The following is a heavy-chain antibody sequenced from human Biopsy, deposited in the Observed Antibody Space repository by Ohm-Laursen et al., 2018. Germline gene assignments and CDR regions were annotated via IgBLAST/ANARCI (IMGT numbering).Heavy chain of an antibody. CDR1: GWTFSDYR. J-gene: IGHJ4*02. CDR2: INQSGST. Sequence: SDTLSLTWVVFGWTFSDYRWTWIRQPPGKGLEWIGQINQSGSTNYNPSLKSRVTISADASKYEFSLRLTSVTAADTAVYFCGNEVYGRDYWGLGARVTVSS. D-gene: IGHD4-17*01. CDR3: GNEVYGRDY. V-gene: IGHV4-34*08.